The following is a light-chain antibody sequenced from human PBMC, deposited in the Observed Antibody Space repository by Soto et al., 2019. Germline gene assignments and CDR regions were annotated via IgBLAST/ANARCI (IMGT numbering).Light chain of an antibody. J-gene: IGLJ2*01. CDR2: EGT. CDR3: CSYAGDRVVV. CDR1: SSDVGTSNL. V-gene: IGLV2-23*01. Sequence: QSALTQPASVSGSPGQSITISCTGSSSDVGTSNLVSWYQQHPGKAPKVMIFEGTKRPSGVPNRFSGSKSCNTASLTISGLQYEDEADYYCCSYAGDRVVVFGRGTKLTVL.